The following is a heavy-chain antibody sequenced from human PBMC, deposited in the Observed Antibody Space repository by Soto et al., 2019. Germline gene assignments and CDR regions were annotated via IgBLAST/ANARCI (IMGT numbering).Heavy chain of an antibody. Sequence: PGGSLRLSCTASGSTFSSYSMNGVRQAPGKGLEWISHISKTSSTIYYADSVKGRFTISRDNAKNSLYLQMNSLGAEDTAVYYSARETTYYYYYMDVWGEGTTVTVSS. CDR3: ARETTYYYYYMDV. V-gene: IGHV3-48*01. CDR2: ISKTSSTI. J-gene: IGHJ6*03. D-gene: IGHD4-17*01. CDR1: GSTFSSYS.